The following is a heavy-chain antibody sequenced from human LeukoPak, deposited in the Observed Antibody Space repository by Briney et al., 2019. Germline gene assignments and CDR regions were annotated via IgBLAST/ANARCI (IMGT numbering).Heavy chain of an antibody. CDR1: GGSISSYY. J-gene: IGHJ4*02. Sequence: SETLSLTCTVSGGSISSYYWSWIRPPPGKGLEGIGYVYYSGSTNYNPSLKSRVTISVDTSKNQFSLKLSSVTAADTAVYYCARERIDGSGSYSQFDYWGQGTLVTVSS. CDR2: VYYSGST. V-gene: IGHV4-59*01. D-gene: IGHD3-10*01. CDR3: ARERIDGSGSYSQFDY.